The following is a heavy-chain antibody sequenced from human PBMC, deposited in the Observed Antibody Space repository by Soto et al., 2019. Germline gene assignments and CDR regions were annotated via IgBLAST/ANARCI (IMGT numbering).Heavy chain of an antibody. V-gene: IGHV1-69*01. CDR2: IIPTLGIT. J-gene: IGHJ5*02. CDR1: GDTFSKYA. Sequence: QVQLVQSGAEVKEPGSSVKVSCKASGDTFSKYAISWVRQAPGQGLEWMGGIIPTLGITAFPQKFRGRVTLTADESTSTAYLELSSLTSDDTARYYCARGVTKVTTGNWFDPWGQGTMVTVSS. D-gene: IGHD4-17*01. CDR3: ARGVTKVTTGNWFDP.